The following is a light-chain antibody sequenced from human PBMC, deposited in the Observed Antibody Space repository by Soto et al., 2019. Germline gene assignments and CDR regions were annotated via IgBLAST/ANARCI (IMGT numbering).Light chain of an antibody. CDR1: SSNIGAGYD. Sequence: QSVLTQPPSVSGAPGQRVPISCTGSSSNIGAGYDVHWYQQLPGTAPKLLIYGNSNRPSGVPDRFSGSKSGTTASLAITGLQAEDEADYYCQSYESSLSGWVFGGGTKLTVL. CDR3: QSYESSLSGWV. CDR2: GNS. J-gene: IGLJ2*01. V-gene: IGLV1-40*01.